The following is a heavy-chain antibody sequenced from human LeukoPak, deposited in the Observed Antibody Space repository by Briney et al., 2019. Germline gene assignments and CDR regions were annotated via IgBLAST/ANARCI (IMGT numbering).Heavy chain of an antibody. CDR1: GFTFSSYA. CDR3: ARFDIVVVVAATGALDY. J-gene: IGHJ4*02. Sequence: GGSLRLSCAASGFTFSSYAMHWVRQAPGKGLEWVAVISYDGSSKYYADSVKGRFTISRDNSKNTLYPQMNSLRAEDTAVYYCARFDIVVVVAATGALDYWGQGTLVTVSS. CDR2: ISYDGSSK. V-gene: IGHV3-30-3*01. D-gene: IGHD2-15*01.